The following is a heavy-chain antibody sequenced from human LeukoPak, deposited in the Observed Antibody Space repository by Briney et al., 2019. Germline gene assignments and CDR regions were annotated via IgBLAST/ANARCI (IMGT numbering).Heavy chain of an antibody. V-gene: IGHV3-21*04. D-gene: IGHD5-18*01. CDR2: ISSSSSYI. CDR1: GFTFSSYS. CDR3: AKDKSAYTAMACFDY. J-gene: IGHJ4*02. Sequence: KSGGSLRLSCAASGFTFSSYSMNWVRQAPGKGLEWVSSISSSSSYIYYADSVKGRFTISRDNAKNSLYLQMNSLRAEDTAVYYCAKDKSAYTAMACFDYWGQGTLVTVSS.